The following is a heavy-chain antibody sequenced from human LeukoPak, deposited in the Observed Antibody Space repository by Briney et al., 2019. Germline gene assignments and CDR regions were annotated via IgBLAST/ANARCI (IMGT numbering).Heavy chain of an antibody. CDR3: ARRYGDYGIDFDY. D-gene: IGHD4-17*01. CDR1: GYTITGYY. V-gene: IGHV1-2*02. J-gene: IGHJ4*02. CDR2: INPNSGGT. Sequence: ASVKVSCKASGYTITGYYMHWVRQAPGQGLEWMGWINPNSGGTNYAQKFQGRVTMTRDTSISTAYMELSRLRSDDTAVYYCARRYGDYGIDFDYWGQGTLVTVSS.